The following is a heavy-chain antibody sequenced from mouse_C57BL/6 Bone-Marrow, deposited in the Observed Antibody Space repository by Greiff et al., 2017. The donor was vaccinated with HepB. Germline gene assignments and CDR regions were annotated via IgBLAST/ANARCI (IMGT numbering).Heavy chain of an antibody. J-gene: IGHJ2*01. Sequence: VQLQQSGAELVRPGSSVKISCKASGYAFSNYWMNWMKQRPGQGLEWIGQIYPGDGDSNHNGKFKGKATLTADKSSSAAYMQLSSLTSEDSAVYFWARGARATGFDSWGQGTTLTVSS. CDR3: ARGARATGFDS. D-gene: IGHD3-1*01. CDR1: GYAFSNYW. CDR2: IYPGDGDS. V-gene: IGHV1-80*01.